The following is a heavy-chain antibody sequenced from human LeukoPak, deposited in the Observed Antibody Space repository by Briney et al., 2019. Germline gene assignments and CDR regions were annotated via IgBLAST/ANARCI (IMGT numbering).Heavy chain of an antibody. V-gene: IGHV3-48*04. CDR1: GFTFSSYS. J-gene: IGHJ6*03. CDR2: ISSSSSTI. Sequence: PGGSLRLSCAASGFTFSSYSMNWVRQAPGKGLEWVSYISSSSSTIYYADSVKGRFTISRDNAKNSLHLQMNSLRAEDTAVYYCAREGGPTYYYGSGSYYNPRYYMNVWGKGTTVTVSS. CDR3: AREGGPTYYYGSGSYYNPRYYMNV. D-gene: IGHD3-10*01.